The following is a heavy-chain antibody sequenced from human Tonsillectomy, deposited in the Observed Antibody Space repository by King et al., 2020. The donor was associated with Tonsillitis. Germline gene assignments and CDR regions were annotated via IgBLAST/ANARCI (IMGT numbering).Heavy chain of an antibody. D-gene: IGHD1-26*01. V-gene: IGHV1-18*04. J-gene: IGHJ4*02. CDR3: TRERGNNKRGDY. CDR2: INTYKGNT. Sequence: QLVQSGAEVKKPGDSVKVSCKPSGYTFTSYGISWVRQAPGQGLEWMGWINTYKGNTNYAQRFQDRVTMTMDTSTSTADMELRGLTSDDTAVYYCTRERGNNKRGDYWGQGTLVTVSS. CDR1: GYTFTSYG.